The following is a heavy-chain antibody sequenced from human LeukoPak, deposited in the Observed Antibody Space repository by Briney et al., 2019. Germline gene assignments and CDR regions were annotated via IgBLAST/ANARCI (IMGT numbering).Heavy chain of an antibody. Sequence: PSETLSLTCSVSGGSISSSSYYWGWIRQPPGKGLDWIGNIYYSGRTYANPSLKSRATMSIDTSKNQFSLRLSSVTAADTAVFYCARGGGYCSGGSCHYDYWGQGLLVTVSS. V-gene: IGHV4-39*01. J-gene: IGHJ4*02. CDR1: GGSISSSSYY. CDR2: IYYSGRT. CDR3: ARGGGYCSGGSCHYDY. D-gene: IGHD2-15*01.